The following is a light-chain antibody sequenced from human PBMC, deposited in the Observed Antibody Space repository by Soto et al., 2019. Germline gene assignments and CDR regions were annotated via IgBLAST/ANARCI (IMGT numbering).Light chain of an antibody. CDR1: SSDVGSYNL. J-gene: IGLJ2*01. Sequence: QSALTQPASVSGSPGQSITISCTGTSSDVGSYNLVSWYQQHPGKAPKLMIYEGGKRPSGVSTRFSASRSGNTASLTISGRQAEDAADYYCCSYAGSSNFVVFGGGTKLTVL. CDR2: EGG. V-gene: IGLV2-23*03. CDR3: CSYAGSSNFVV.